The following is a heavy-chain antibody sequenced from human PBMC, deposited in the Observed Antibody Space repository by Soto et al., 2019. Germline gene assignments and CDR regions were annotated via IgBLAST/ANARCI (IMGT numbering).Heavy chain of an antibody. D-gene: IGHD3-10*01. V-gene: IGHV4-39*01. J-gene: IGHJ4*02. CDR2: IYYSGST. CDR1: GGSITSSRYY. Sequence: SETLSLTCTVSGGSITSSRYYWGWIRQPPGKGLEWIASIYYSGSTYYNPSLKSRVTISVDTSKNQFSLKLSSVTAADTAVYYSARAHFYYGSGRGYFDYWGQGTLVTVSS. CDR3: ARAHFYYGSGRGYFDY.